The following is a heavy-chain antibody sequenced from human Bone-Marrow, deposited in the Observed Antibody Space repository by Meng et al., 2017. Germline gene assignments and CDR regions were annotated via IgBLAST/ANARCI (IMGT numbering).Heavy chain of an antibody. V-gene: IGHV3-11*04. CDR2: ISSSGSTI. D-gene: IGHD2-21*02. J-gene: IGHJ3*02. CDR3: ARGIAYCGGDFFSLCDAFDI. CDR1: GFTFSDYY. Sequence: GESLKISCAASGFTFSDYYMSWIRQVPGKGLEWVSYISSSGSTIYYAHSVKGRFTISRDNSKNSLYLQMNSLGAEDTAVYYCARGIAYCGGDFFSLCDAFDIWGQGTMVTVSS.